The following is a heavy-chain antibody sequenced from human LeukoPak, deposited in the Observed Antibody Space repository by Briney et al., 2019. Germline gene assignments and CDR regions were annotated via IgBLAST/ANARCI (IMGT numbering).Heavy chain of an antibody. CDR1: GFTFSSYS. CDR3: ARGRCSSTSCYHADY. CDR2: ISSSSYI. D-gene: IGHD2-2*01. V-gene: IGHV3-21*01. J-gene: IGHJ4*02. Sequence: GGSLRLSCAASGFTFSSYSMNWVRQAPGKGLEWVSSISSSSYIYYADSVKGRFTISRDNAKNSLYLQMNSLRAEDTAVYYCARGRCSSTSCYHADYWGQGTLVTVSS.